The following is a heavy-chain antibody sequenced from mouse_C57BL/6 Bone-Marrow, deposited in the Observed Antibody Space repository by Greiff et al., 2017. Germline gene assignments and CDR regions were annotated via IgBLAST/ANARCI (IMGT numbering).Heavy chain of an antibody. J-gene: IGHJ4*01. D-gene: IGHD1-1*01. CDR2: IDPSDSYT. Sequence: VQLQQPGAELVMPGASVKLSCKASGYTFTSYWMHWVKQRPGQGLEWIGEIDPSDSYTKYNQKFKDKATLTADKSSSTAYMQLSSLTYEDSAVYYCARYEGSSDAMDYWGQGTSVTVSS. CDR1: GYTFTSYW. V-gene: IGHV1-69*01. CDR3: ARYEGSSDAMDY.